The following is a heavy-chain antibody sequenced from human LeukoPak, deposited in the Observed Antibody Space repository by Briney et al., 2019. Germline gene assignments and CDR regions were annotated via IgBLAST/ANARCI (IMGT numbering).Heavy chain of an antibody. D-gene: IGHD6-6*01. J-gene: IGHJ5*02. CDR3: ARGSSPNWFDP. CDR1: GGSMNDYY. Sequence: SETLSLTCTVSGGSMNDYYWSWIRQPPGKGLEWIGYIYYSGSTNYNPSLKSRVTISVDTSKNQFSLKLSSVTAADTAVYYCARGSSPNWFDPWGQGTLVTVSS. CDR2: IYYSGST. V-gene: IGHV4-59*01.